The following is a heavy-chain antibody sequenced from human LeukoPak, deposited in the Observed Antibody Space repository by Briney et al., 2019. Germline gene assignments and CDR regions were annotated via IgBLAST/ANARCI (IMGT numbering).Heavy chain of an antibody. V-gene: IGHV3-9*03. CDR3: AKDISSSWYSVLGN. Sequence: GGSLRLSCAASGFTFDDYAMHWVRQAPGKGLEWVSGISWNSGSIGYADSVKGRFTISRDNAKNSLYLQMNSLRAEDMALYYCAKDISSSWYSVLGNWGQGTLVTVSS. D-gene: IGHD6-13*01. CDR1: GFTFDDYA. CDR2: ISWNSGSI. J-gene: IGHJ4*02.